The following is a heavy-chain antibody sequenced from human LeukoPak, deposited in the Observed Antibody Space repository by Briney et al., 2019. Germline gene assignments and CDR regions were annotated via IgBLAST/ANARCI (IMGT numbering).Heavy chain of an antibody. CDR1: GFTFSAFE. D-gene: IGHD3-3*02. CDR3: ARLSALDAFDI. CDR2: ISSSGSTI. Sequence: GGSLRLSCAASGFTFSAFEMHWVRQAPGKGLEWISYISSSGSTIYYTDSVKGRFTFSRDNAKNSVYLQMNSLRAEDTAVYYCARLSALDAFDIWGQGTMVTVSS. V-gene: IGHV3-48*03. J-gene: IGHJ3*02.